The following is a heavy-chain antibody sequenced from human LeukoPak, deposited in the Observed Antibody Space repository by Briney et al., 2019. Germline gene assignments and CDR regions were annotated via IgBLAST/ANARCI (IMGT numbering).Heavy chain of an antibody. CDR2: IYSGGST. V-gene: IGHV3-53*01. CDR3: ARVHTAMVTFDY. D-gene: IGHD5-18*01. CDR1: GFTVSSNY. Sequence: GGSLRLSCAASGFTVSSNYMSWVRQAPGKGLEWVSVIYSGGSTYYAGSVKGRFTISRDNSKNTLYLQMNSLRAEDTAVYYCARVHTAMVTFDYWGQRTLVTVSS. J-gene: IGHJ4*02.